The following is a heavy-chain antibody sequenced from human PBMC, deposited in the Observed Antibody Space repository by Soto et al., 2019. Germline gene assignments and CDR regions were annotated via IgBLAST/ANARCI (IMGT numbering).Heavy chain of an antibody. Sequence: PSETQSLTCTVSGGTISTYYWSWIRQPPGKTLEWIGYIYYTGDTVYNPSLKSRVTISVDPSKNHFSLSVSSVTTADTAVYYCARVGRGNFDSWGQGSLVTVSS. CDR3: ARVGRGNFDS. V-gene: IGHV4-59*01. CDR2: IYYTGDT. D-gene: IGHD2-15*01. CDR1: GGTISTYY. J-gene: IGHJ4*02.